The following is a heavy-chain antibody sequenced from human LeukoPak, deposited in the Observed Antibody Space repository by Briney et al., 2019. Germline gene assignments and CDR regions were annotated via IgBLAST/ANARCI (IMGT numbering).Heavy chain of an antibody. CDR2: IIPVFATT. D-gene: IGHD5-24*01. Sequence: EASVKVSCKASGGTFSSYAVSWVRQAPGLGLEWMGGIIPVFATTNYPQKFQGRVTITTDESTSTAYMELSSLRSEDTAIYYCARGGWLQEFPFFNYWGQGTLVTVSS. CDR1: GGTFSSYA. J-gene: IGHJ4*02. CDR3: ARGGWLQEFPFFNY. V-gene: IGHV1-69*05.